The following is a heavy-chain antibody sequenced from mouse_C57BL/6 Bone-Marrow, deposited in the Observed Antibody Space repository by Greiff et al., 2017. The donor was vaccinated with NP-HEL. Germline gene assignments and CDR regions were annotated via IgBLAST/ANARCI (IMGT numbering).Heavy chain of an antibody. CDR3: ARRGYGSNFAY. Sequence: QVQLQQSGAELVKPGASVKLSCKASGYTFTSYWMHWVKQRPGQGLEWIGMIHPNSGSTNYNEKFKSKATLTVDKSSSTAYMQLSSLTSEDSAVYYCARRGYGSNFAYWGQGTLVTVSA. V-gene: IGHV1-64*01. CDR1: GYTFTSYW. D-gene: IGHD1-1*01. J-gene: IGHJ3*01. CDR2: IHPNSGST.